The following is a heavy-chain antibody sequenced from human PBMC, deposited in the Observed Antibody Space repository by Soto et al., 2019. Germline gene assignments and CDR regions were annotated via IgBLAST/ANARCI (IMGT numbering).Heavy chain of an antibody. CDR2: IYYSGST. CDR1: GGSMISYY. D-gene: IGHD3-22*01. V-gene: IGHV4-59*01. CDR3: ARGDSSGYHYWFDP. J-gene: IGHJ5*02. Sequence: SETLSLTCTVSGGSMISYYWSWIRQPPGKGLEWIGYIYYSGSTNYNPSLKSRVTISVDTSKNHFSLKLSSVTAADTAVYYCARGDSSGYHYWFDPWGQGPLVTVSS.